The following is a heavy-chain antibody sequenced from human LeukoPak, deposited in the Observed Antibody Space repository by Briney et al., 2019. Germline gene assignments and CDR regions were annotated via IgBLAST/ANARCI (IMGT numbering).Heavy chain of an antibody. D-gene: IGHD3-9*01. Sequence: GGSLRLSCAASGFTFSSYSMNWVRQAPGKGLEWVSSISSSSSYIYYADSVKGRFTISRDNAKNSLYLQMNSLRAEDTAVYYCAREGGLRYFDPTQPPTPIDYWGQGTLVTVSS. V-gene: IGHV3-21*01. CDR2: ISSSSSYI. CDR3: AREGGLRYFDPTQPPTPIDY. J-gene: IGHJ4*02. CDR1: GFTFSSYS.